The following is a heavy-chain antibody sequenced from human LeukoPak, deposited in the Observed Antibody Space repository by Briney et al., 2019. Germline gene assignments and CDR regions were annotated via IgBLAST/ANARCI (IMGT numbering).Heavy chain of an antibody. Sequence: SQTLSLTCTVSGGSISSGGYYWSWIRQHPGKGLEWIGYIYYSGSTNYNPSLKSRVTISVDTSKNQFSLKLSSVTAADTAVYYCARDRDSGSYYSAFDIWGQGTMVTVSS. CDR2: IYYSGST. CDR1: GGSISSGGYY. CDR3: ARDRDSGSYYSAFDI. V-gene: IGHV4-31*03. D-gene: IGHD1-26*01. J-gene: IGHJ3*02.